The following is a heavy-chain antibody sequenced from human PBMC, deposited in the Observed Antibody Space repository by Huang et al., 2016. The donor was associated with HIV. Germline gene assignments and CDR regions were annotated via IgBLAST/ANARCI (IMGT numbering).Heavy chain of an antibody. CDR1: GFTFSSYG. V-gene: IGHV3-30*18. D-gene: IGHD6-13*01. J-gene: IGHJ4*02. CDR3: AKGGSAAAVLDF. Sequence: QVQLVESGGGVVQPGRSLRISCAAYGFTFSSYGMEWVRQAPGKGLEWGAVISCDAKTRYDADSVKGGFGISRDNSKTTVYLQLNSLRLEDTAVYYCAKGGSAAAVLDFWGQGTLVTVSS. CDR2: ISCDAKTR.